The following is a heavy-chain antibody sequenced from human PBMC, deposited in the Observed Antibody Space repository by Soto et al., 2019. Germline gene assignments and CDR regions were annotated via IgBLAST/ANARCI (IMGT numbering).Heavy chain of an antibody. J-gene: IGHJ5*02. CDR2: IYYSGST. Sequence: TLSLTCTVSGGSISSGDDYWSWIRQPPGKGLEWIGYIYYSGSTYYNPSLKSRVTISVDTSKNQFSLKLSSVTAADTAVYYCAREIVVLPAAISWFDHWGQGTLVTVSS. D-gene: IGHD2-2*02. V-gene: IGHV4-30-4*01. CDR3: AREIVVLPAAISWFDH. CDR1: GGSISSGDDY.